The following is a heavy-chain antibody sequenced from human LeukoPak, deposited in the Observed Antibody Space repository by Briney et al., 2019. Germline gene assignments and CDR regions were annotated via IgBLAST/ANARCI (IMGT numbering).Heavy chain of an antibody. Sequence: GGSLRLSCAASGFTFSSYSMNWVRQAPGKGLEWVSYISSSSSTIYYADSVKGRFTISRDNSKNTLYLQMNSLRAEDTAVYYCASTVTPYYYYGMDVWGQGTTVTVSS. V-gene: IGHV3-48*01. CDR1: GFTFSSYS. CDR2: ISSSSSTI. CDR3: ASTVTPYYYYGMDV. D-gene: IGHD4-17*01. J-gene: IGHJ6*02.